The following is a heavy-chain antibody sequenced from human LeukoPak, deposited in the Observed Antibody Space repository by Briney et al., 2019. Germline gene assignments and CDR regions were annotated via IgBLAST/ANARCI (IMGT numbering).Heavy chain of an antibody. Sequence: SETQSLTCAVYGGSFSGYYWSWIRQPPGKGLEWIGEINHSGSTNYNPSLKSRVTISVDTSKNQFSLKLSSVTAADTAVYYCARARTLQYYYGSGSYSGWFDPWGQGTLVTVSS. CDR1: GGSFSGYY. J-gene: IGHJ5*02. V-gene: IGHV4-34*01. CDR2: INHSGST. D-gene: IGHD3-10*01. CDR3: ARARTLQYYYGSGSYSGWFDP.